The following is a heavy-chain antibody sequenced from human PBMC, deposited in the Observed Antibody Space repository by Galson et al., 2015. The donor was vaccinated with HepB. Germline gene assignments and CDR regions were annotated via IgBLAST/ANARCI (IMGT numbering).Heavy chain of an antibody. CDR1: GGTLHGYV. CDR2: INNYNGNT. J-gene: IGHJ4*02. V-gene: IGHV1-18*01. Sequence: SVKVSCKASGGTLHGYVITWVRQAPGQGLEWMGWINNYNGNTNYAQKFQGRVTMTTDTSTNTAYMELRSLTSDDTAVYYCARDHQYIFGEDSFDYWGQGTQVTVSS. D-gene: IGHD3-16*01. CDR3: ARDHQYIFGEDSFDY.